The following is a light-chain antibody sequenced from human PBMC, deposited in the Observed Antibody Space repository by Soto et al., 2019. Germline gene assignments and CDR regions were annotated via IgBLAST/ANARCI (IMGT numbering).Light chain of an antibody. CDR1: QGVSSY. CDR2: DAS. V-gene: IGKV3-11*01. J-gene: IGKJ4*01. CDR3: QQRSNWLLT. Sequence: EIVLTQSPATLSLSPGERATLSCWASQGVSSYLAWYQQKPGQAPRLLIYDASNRATGIPARFSGSGSGTDFTLTISSLEPEDFAVYYCQQRSNWLLTFGGGTKVEIK.